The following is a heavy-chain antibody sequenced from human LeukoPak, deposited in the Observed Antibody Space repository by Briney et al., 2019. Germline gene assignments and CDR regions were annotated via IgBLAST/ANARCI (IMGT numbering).Heavy chain of an antibody. J-gene: IGHJ4*02. Sequence: PGESLKISCKASGYSFSNYWIGWVRQMPGKGLEWMGIILPRDSDTRYSPSFQGRVTISADKSISTAYLQWSSLKASDTAMYYCARSMSSSWYDYWGQGTLVTVSS. V-gene: IGHV5-51*01. D-gene: IGHD6-13*01. CDR1: GYSFSNYW. CDR3: ARSMSSSWYDY. CDR2: ILPRDSDT.